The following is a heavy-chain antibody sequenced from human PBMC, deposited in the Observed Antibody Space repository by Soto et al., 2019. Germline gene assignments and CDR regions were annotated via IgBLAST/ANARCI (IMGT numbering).Heavy chain of an antibody. CDR1: GGSVNSGNYY. CDR3: ARVERGTATTVVDAFDI. J-gene: IGHJ3*02. D-gene: IGHD1-1*01. Sequence: QVQLQQWGAGLLKPSETLSLTCAVFGGSVNSGNYYWSWIRQPPGKGLEWIGEMSHSGGTHFNPSLKSRVTISVDTSKTQFSLKMSSVTAADTALYYCARVERGTATTVVDAFDIWAQGQWSPSLQ. V-gene: IGHV4-34*01. CDR2: MSHSGGT.